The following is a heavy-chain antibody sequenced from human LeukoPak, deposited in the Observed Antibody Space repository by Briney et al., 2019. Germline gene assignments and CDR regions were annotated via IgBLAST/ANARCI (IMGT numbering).Heavy chain of an antibody. CDR1: GYTFTGYY. D-gene: IGHD3-9*01. CDR3: ARVYYDILTGYYHFDY. CDR2: INPNSGGT. Sequence: ASVKVSCKASGYTFTGYYMHWVRQAPGQGLEWMGWINPNSGGTNYAQKFQGRVTMTRDTSISTAYMELSRLRSDDTAVYYCARVYYDILTGYYHFDYWGQGTLVTVSS. J-gene: IGHJ4*02. V-gene: IGHV1-2*02.